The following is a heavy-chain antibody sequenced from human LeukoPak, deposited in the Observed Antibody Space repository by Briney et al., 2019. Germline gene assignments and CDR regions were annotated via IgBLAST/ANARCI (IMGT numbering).Heavy chain of an antibody. J-gene: IGHJ4*02. Sequence: GGSLRLSCAASGFTFSSYSMNWVRQAPGKGLEWVSSISSGSTYIYYADSVKGRFTMSRDNAKDSLYLQMTSLRAEDTAVYYCARSSSVNYDSSGYSALDYWGQGTLVTVSS. V-gene: IGHV3-21*01. CDR3: ARSSSVNYDSSGYSALDY. CDR2: ISSGSTYI. CDR1: GFTFSSYS. D-gene: IGHD3-22*01.